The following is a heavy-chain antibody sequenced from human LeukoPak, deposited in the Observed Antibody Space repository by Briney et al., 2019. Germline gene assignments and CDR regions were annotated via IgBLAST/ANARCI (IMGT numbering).Heavy chain of an antibody. J-gene: IGHJ6*03. D-gene: IGHD3-10*01. CDR2: ISSSSSTI. CDR1: GFTFSSYA. CDR3: ARYGSGTYYNAYYYHYMDV. V-gene: IGHV3-48*01. Sequence: GGSLRLSCAASGFTFSSYAMHWVRQAPGKGLEWVSYISSSSSTIYYADSVKGRFTIPRDDAKNSLYLQMNSLRAEDTAVYYCARYGSGTYYNAYYYHYMDVWGKGTTVTVSS.